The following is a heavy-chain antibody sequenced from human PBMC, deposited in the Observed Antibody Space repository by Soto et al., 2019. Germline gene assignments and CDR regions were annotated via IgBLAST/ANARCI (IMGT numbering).Heavy chain of an antibody. CDR1: NGSISNYY. CDR2: VYYSGTT. CDR3: ERAPRDAIPDY. V-gene: IGHV4-59*01. D-gene: IGHD2-2*01. J-gene: IGHJ4*02. Sequence: PSETLSLTCTVSNGSISNYYWTWIRQSPGKGLEWIGFVYYSGTTNYNPSLKSRVTISLHTSKNQFSLKLTSVTAADTAVYYCERAPRDAIPDYWGQGTLVTVSS.